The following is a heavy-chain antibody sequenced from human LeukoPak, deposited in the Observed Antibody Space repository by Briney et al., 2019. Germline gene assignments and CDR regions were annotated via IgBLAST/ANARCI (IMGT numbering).Heavy chain of an antibody. CDR1: GFTVSSNY. J-gene: IGHJ6*02. Sequence: GGSLRLSCAASGFTVSSNYMSWVRQAPGKGLEWVSVIYSGGSTYYADSVKGRFTISRHNSKNTLYLQMNSLRAEDTAVYYCARELTYYDFWSGYTSSYYYYGMDVWGQGTTVTVSS. CDR3: ARELTYYDFWSGYTSSYYYYGMDV. CDR2: IYSGGST. V-gene: IGHV3-53*04. D-gene: IGHD3-3*01.